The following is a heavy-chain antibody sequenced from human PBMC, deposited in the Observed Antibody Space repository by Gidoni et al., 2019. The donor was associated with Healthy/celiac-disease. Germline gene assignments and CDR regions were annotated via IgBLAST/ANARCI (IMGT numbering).Heavy chain of an antibody. J-gene: IGHJ6*02. D-gene: IGHD6-13*01. V-gene: IGHV3-30*18. Sequence: QVQLVESGGGVVQPGGSLRLSCAASGFTFSSYGMHWVRQAPGKGLEWVAVISYDGSNKDYADSVKGRFTISRDNSKNTLYLQMNSLRAEDTAVYYCAKEAIAAAGDYYYGMDVWGQGTTVTVSS. CDR1: GFTFSSYG. CDR2: ISYDGSNK. CDR3: AKEAIAAAGDYYYGMDV.